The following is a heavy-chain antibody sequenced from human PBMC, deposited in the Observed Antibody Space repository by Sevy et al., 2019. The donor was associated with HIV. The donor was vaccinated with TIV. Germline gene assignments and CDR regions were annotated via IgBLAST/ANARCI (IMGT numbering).Heavy chain of an antibody. CDR2: IRYDGSTK. J-gene: IGHJ4*02. CDR1: GFSFSQYG. V-gene: IGHV3-30*02. CDR3: AKHRDTLAAAAYLDH. Sequence: GGSLRLSCAATGFSFSQYGMEWVCQAPGKGLEWVAFIRYDGSTKYYADSVKGRFTISRDNSKNMLYLQMNSLRPEDTALYSCAKHRDTLAAAAYLDHWGQGTLVTVSS. D-gene: IGHD6-13*01.